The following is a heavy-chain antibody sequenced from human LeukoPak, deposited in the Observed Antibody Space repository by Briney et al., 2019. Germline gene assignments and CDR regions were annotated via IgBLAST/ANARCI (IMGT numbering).Heavy chain of an antibody. D-gene: IGHD3-22*01. CDR2: ISGSGGST. CDR1: GFTFSSYA. CDR3: AKAFTMIVVVIPDAFDI. Sequence: GGSLRLSCAASGFTFSSYAMSWVRQAPGKGLEWVSAISGSGGSTYYADSVKGRFTISRDNSKNTLYLQMNSLRAEDTAVYYCAKAFTMIVVVIPDAFDIWGQGTMATVSS. V-gene: IGHV3-23*01. J-gene: IGHJ3*02.